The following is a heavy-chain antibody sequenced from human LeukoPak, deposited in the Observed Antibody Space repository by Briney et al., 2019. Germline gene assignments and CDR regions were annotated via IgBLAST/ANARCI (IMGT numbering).Heavy chain of an antibody. CDR1: GDSVSNNNAA. CDR3: AREPISDGDYSSIFDY. J-gene: IGHJ4*02. D-gene: IGHD4-17*01. CDR2: TYYRSKWYT. Sequence: SQTLSLTCAISGDSVSNNNAAWNWIRQSPSRGLEWLGRTYYRSKWYTDYAVSVSSRITINPDASKNQFSLQLNSVTPEDTAVYYCAREPISDGDYSSIFDYWGQGTLVTVSS. V-gene: IGHV6-1*01.